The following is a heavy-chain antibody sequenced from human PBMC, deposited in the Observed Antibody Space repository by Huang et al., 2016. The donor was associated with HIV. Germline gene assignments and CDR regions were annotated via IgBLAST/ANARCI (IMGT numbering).Heavy chain of an antibody. V-gene: IGHV4-61*09. J-gene: IGHJ3*02. CDR3: ARLTGYSTFDI. Sequence: QVQLQESGPGLVKPSQTLSLPCSVSGGSISSGNYYWSWIRQPAGKGLGWIGHIYTSGTTSYNSSRNSRVTIAVATSKNQFSLKLSSVTAADTAVYYCARLTGYSTFDIWGHGTVVTVSS. CDR2: IYTSGTT. CDR1: GGSISSGNYY. D-gene: IGHD3-9*01.